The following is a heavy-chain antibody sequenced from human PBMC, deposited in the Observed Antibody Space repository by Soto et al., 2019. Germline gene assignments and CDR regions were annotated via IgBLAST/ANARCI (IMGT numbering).Heavy chain of an antibody. CDR1: GFTVNSNY. CDR3: ARDMVRALDV. CDR2: IYSGGST. J-gene: IGHJ6*02. Sequence: EVQLVESGGGLVQPGGSLRLSCAASGFTVNSNYKSWVRQAPGKGLEWVSVIYSGGSTYYADSVKARFTISRDNSKNTLYLQMNSLRAEDTAVYYCARDMVRALDVWGQGTTVTVSS. D-gene: IGHD3-10*01. V-gene: IGHV3-66*01.